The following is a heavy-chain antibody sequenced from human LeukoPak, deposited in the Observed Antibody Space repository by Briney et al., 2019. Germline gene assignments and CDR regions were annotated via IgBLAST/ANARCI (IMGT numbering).Heavy chain of an antibody. CDR2: ISESGST. CDR1: GGSISSYN. D-gene: IGHD3-16*01. V-gene: IGHV4-59*08. Sequence: PSETLSLTCTVSGGSISSYNWNWIRQPPGKGLEWIGYISESGSTNYNSSLENRVTLSLDTSKNEISLNLRSATVADTAVYYCARQDALGKYPPPYYMDVWGKETTVIVS. J-gene: IGHJ6*03. CDR3: ARQDALGKYPPPYYMDV.